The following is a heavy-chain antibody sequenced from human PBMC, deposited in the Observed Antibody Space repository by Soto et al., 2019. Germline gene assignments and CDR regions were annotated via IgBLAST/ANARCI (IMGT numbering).Heavy chain of an antibody. CDR2: ISLYSDGT. J-gene: IGHJ5*02. CDR1: GYTFSNYG. Sequence: QVQLVQSGGEVKRPGASVKVSCKTSGYTFSNYGITWVRQAPGQPLEWLGWISLYSDGTNYAQKFQGRVSITTDTSTTTANMELRSLRSDDTDVYYCARVVPGAEAWFGPWGQGTQVTVSS. CDR3: ARVVPGAEAWFGP. D-gene: IGHD2-2*01. V-gene: IGHV1-18*01.